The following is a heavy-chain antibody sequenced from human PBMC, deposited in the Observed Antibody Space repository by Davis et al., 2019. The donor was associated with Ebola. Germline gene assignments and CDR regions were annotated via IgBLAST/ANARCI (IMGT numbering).Heavy chain of an antibody. V-gene: IGHV3-33*01. Sequence: GESLKISCAASGFTFSSYGMHWVRQAPGKGLEWVAVIWYDGSNKYYADSVKGRFTISRDNSKNTLYLQMNSLRAEDTAVYYCARDSCSGGSCYPFYYFDYWGQGTLVTVSS. J-gene: IGHJ4*02. CDR1: GFTFSSYG. CDR2: IWYDGSNK. D-gene: IGHD2-15*01. CDR3: ARDSCSGGSCYPFYYFDY.